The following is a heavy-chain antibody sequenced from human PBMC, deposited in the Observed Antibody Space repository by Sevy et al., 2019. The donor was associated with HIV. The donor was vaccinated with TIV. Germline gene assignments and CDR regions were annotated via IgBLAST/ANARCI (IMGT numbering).Heavy chain of an antibody. D-gene: IGHD5-18*01. CDR2: MKEDGSEK. CDR3: VREGLGGFSYSLDC. V-gene: IGHV3-7*01. Sequence: GGSLRLSCAASGFTFKKYGMHWVRQAPGKGLEWVATMKEDGSEKSYVDSVKGRFTISRDNAKNSLYLQMNSLRVDDTALYYCVREGLGGFSYSLDCWGQGTLVTVSS. J-gene: IGHJ4*02. CDR1: GFTFKKYG.